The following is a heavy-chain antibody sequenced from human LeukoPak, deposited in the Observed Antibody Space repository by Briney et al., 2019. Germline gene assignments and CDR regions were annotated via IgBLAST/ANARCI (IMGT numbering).Heavy chain of an antibody. CDR3: ARMITIFGVVNLDYYYYMDV. D-gene: IGHD3-3*01. CDR2: IYTSGST. V-gene: IGHV4-4*07. CDR1: GGSISSYY. J-gene: IGHJ6*03. Sequence: SETLSLTCTISGGSISSYYWSWIRQPAGKGLEWIGRIYTSGSTNYNPSHKSRVTMSVDTSKNQFSLKLSSVTAADTAVYYCARMITIFGVVNLDYYYYMDVWGKGTTVTVSS.